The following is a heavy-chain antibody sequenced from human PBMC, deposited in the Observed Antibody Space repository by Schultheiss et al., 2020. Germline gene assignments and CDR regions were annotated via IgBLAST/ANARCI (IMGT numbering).Heavy chain of an antibody. Sequence: SQTLSLTCTVSGGSIGSSSYYWGWIRQPAGKGLEWIGRIDTSGGTNYNPSLKSRVTISIDTSKNQFSLKLSSVTAADTAVYYCARGPQWLGPYFDYWGQGTLVTVSS. D-gene: IGHD6-19*01. CDR3: ARGPQWLGPYFDY. J-gene: IGHJ4*02. V-gene: IGHV4-61*02. CDR2: IDTSGGT. CDR1: GGSIGSSSYY.